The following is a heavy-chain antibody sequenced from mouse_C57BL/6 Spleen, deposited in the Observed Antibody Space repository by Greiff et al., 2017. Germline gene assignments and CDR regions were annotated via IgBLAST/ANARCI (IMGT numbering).Heavy chain of an antibody. CDR1: GFPITSGYY. J-gene: IGHJ1*03. CDR2: ITHSGET. D-gene: IGHD1-2*01. CDR3: AGTPLGWDWYFDG. Sequence: VKLVESGPGLVKPSQSLFLTCSISGFPITSGYYWIWIRQSPGKPLEWMGYITHSGETFYNPSLQSPLSITRETSKNQFFLQLNSVATEDTAMDYCAGTPLGWDWYFDGWGTGTTVTVSS. V-gene: IGHV12-3*01.